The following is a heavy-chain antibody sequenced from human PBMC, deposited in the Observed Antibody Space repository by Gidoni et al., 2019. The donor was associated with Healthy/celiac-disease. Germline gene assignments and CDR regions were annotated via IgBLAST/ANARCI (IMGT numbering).Heavy chain of an antibody. V-gene: IGHV3-30*18. J-gene: IGHJ6*03. Sequence: QVQLVESGGGVVQPWRSLRLSCAAYGFTFSSYGMPWVRQAPGKGLEVVAVISYDGSNKYYADSVKGRFTISRDNSKNTLYLQMNSLRAEDTAVYYCAKANYDFWSGYSISGYMDVWGKGTTVTVSS. CDR2: ISYDGSNK. D-gene: IGHD3-3*01. CDR3: AKANYDFWSGYSISGYMDV. CDR1: GFTFSSYG.